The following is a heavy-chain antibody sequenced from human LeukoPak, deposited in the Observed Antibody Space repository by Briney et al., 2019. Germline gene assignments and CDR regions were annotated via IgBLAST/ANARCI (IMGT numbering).Heavy chain of an antibody. CDR3: ARDFGQYKLNGGYYFDY. Sequence: GGSLRLSCAASGFTFNSYEMDWVRQAPGKGLEWVSYISSSGSTIYYADSVKGRFTISRDNAKNSLYLQVNSLRAEDTAVYYCARDFGQYKLNGGYYFDYWGQGTLVTVS. V-gene: IGHV3-48*03. J-gene: IGHJ4*02. D-gene: IGHD3-10*01. CDR1: GFTFNSYE. CDR2: ISSSGSTI.